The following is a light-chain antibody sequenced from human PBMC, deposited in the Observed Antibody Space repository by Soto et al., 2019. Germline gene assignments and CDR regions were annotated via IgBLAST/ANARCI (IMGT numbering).Light chain of an antibody. J-gene: IGLJ2*01. Sequence: QPVLTQSSSASASLGSSVKLTCTLSSGHSSYIIAWHQQQPGKAPRYLMKLEGSGSYNKGSGVPDRFSGSSSGADRYLTISNLQSEDEADYYCETWDSNCVVFGGGTKLTVL. CDR1: SGHSSYI. V-gene: IGLV4-60*03. CDR3: ETWDSNCVV. CDR2: LEGSGSY.